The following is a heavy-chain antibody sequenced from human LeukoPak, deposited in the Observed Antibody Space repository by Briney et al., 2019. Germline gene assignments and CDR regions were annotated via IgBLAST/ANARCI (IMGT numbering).Heavy chain of an antibody. V-gene: IGHV1-2*04. J-gene: IGHJ6*02. CDR3: ARENVRYYYGMDV. CDR2: INPNSGGT. Sequence: ASVKVSCKASGYTFTGYYMHWVRQAPGQGLEWMGRINPNSGGTNYAQKFQGWVTMTRDTSISTAYMELSRLRSDDTAVYYCARENVRYYYGMDVWGQGTTVTVSS. CDR1: GYTFTGYY. D-gene: IGHD3-10*02.